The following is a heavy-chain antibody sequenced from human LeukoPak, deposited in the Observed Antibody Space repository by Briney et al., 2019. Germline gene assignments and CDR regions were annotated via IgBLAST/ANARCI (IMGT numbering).Heavy chain of an antibody. CDR3: ASAEGDS. CDR1: AFTFSNFA. J-gene: IGHJ5*01. V-gene: IGHV3-23*01. CDR2: ISANGIDT. Sequence: GGSLRLSCAASAFTFSNFAMTWVRQAPGKGLDWVSSISANGIDTYYADSVKGRFTISRDNSKNTLSLQMYSLRVEDTAVYFCASAEGDSWGQGTLVTVSS.